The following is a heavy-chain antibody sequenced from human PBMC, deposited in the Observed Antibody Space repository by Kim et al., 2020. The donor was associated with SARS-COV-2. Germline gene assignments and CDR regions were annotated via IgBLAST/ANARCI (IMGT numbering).Heavy chain of an antibody. CDR3: GGRSIAGRSHYMDV. V-gene: IGHV3-53*01. Sequence: GGSLRLSCAVSGFAVRDNDMSWVRQAPGKGLEWVSVMYSGGTTYHEASVKGRCTISRDSSKNTPYLQMNSLRAEDTAVDYCGGRSIAGRSHYMDVCGRG. D-gene: IGHD6-6*01. J-gene: IGHJ6*03. CDR2: MYSGGTT. CDR1: GFAVRDND.